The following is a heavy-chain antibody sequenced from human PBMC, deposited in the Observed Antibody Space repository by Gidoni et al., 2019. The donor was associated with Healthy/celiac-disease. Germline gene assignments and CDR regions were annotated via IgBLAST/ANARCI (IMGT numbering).Heavy chain of an antibody. D-gene: IGHD2-2*01. CDR3: ARVRRIVVVPAARAWFDP. CDR2: INHSGST. V-gene: IGHV4-34*01. Sequence: QVQLQQWGAGLLKPSETLSLTCAVYGGSFSGSYWSWIRQPPGKGLEWIGEINHSGSTNYNPSLKSRVTISVDTSKNQFSLKLSSVTAADTAVYYCARVRRIVVVPAARAWFDPWGQGTLVTVSS. J-gene: IGHJ5*02. CDR1: GGSFSGSY.